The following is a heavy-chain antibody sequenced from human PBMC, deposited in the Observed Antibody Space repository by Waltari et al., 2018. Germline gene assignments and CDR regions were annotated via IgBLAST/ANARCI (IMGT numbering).Heavy chain of an antibody. CDR3: TRGDF. CDR2: IKPDGGDK. V-gene: IGHV3-7*01. J-gene: IGHJ4*02. CDR1: GFTFSSYW. D-gene: IGHD3-3*01. Sequence: EVHLVESGGDLVQPGGSLRLSCAASGFTFSSYWMSWARQAPGKGLEWVGNIKPDGGDKYYADSGKGRFIISRDNTKNSLNLQMNSLRVEDTAVYYCTRGDFWGQGTLVTVSS.